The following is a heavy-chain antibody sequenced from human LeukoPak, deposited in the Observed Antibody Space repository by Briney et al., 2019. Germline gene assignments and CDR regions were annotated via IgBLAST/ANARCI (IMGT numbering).Heavy chain of an antibody. D-gene: IGHD6-19*01. CDR3: ARGTERDGSGWYIPEK. CDR2: MNPNSGNT. Sequence: ASVKVSCKASGYTFTSYDINWVRQATGQGLEWMGWMNPNSGNTGYAQKFQGRVTMTRNTSISTAYMELSSLRSEDTAVYYCARGTERDGSGWYIPEKWGQGTLVTVSS. V-gene: IGHV1-8*01. CDR1: GYTFTSYD. J-gene: IGHJ4*02.